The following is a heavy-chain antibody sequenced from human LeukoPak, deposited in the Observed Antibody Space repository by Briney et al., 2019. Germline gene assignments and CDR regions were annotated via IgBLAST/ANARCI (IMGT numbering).Heavy chain of an antibody. Sequence: GGSLRLSCAASGFTFSSYEMTWVRQAPGKGLEYVSCIDHTGVTTYYADSVKGRFTISRDNSKNTLYLQMNSLRTEDTAVYYCAPGKFDYWGQGTLVTVSS. CDR1: GFTFSSYE. CDR3: APGKFDY. V-gene: IGHV3-64D*06. J-gene: IGHJ4*02. CDR2: IDHTGVTT.